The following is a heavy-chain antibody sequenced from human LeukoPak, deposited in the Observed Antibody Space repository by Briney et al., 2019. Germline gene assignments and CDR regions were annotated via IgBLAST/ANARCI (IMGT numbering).Heavy chain of an antibody. CDR3: AKPYLTGYYVTGYFDL. Sequence: GGSLRLSCAASGFTFSSYAMNWVRQAPGKGLEWVSTISGGGGSTYYADSVKGRFTISRDNSKNTLYVQMNSLRVEDTAVYYCAKPYLTGYYVTGYFDLWGRGTLVTVSS. CDR2: ISGGGGST. D-gene: IGHD3-9*01. V-gene: IGHV3-23*01. CDR1: GFTFSSYA. J-gene: IGHJ2*01.